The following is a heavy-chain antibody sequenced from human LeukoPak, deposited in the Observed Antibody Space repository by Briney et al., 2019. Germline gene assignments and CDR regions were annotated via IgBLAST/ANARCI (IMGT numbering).Heavy chain of an antibody. CDR2: ISGSGMNT. CDR3: ARDLSRGDAFDV. J-gene: IGHJ3*01. D-gene: IGHD3-10*01. CDR1: GFTFREYN. V-gene: IGHV3-11*01. Sequence: GGSLTLSCSASGFTFREYNINWICQAPGKGLEWISYISGSGMNTYYAASVEGRFNIARDNAQNSLYLQMNNLRVEDTAVYYRARDLSRGDAFDVWGQGTMVTVSS.